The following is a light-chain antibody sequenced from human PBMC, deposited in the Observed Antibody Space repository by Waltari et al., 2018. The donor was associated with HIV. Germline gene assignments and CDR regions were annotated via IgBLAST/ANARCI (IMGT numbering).Light chain of an antibody. J-gene: IGLJ3*02. V-gene: IGLV1-47*01. CDR1: NSNIGNNN. Sequence: QSVLTQPPSSSGTPGQGVTISCSGSNSNIGNNNVYWYQQLPGTAPTLLIYRKTRRPPGVPDRFSGSKSGTSASLAISGVRSEDEADYYCAAWDDSLSGGVFGGGTTLTVL. CDR2: RKT. CDR3: AAWDDSLSGGV.